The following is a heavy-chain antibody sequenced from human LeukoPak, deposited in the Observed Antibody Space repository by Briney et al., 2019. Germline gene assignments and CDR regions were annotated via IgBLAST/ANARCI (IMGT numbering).Heavy chain of an antibody. V-gene: IGHV3-23*01. CDR2: ISGSGDNT. J-gene: IGHJ4*02. D-gene: IGHD3-22*01. CDR3: AKGSYYDSSGSFYFDY. Sequence: GGSLRLSCAASGFTFSSYAMSWVRQAPGKGLEWVSGISGSGDNTYYADSVKGRFTISRDNSKNTLYVQVNSLGTEDTAAYYCAKGSYYDSSGSFYFDYWGQGTLGTVSS. CDR1: GFTFSSYA.